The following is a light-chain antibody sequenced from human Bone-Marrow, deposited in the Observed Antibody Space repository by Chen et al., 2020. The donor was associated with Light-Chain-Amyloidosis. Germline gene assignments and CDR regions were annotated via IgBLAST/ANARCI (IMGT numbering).Light chain of an antibody. Sequence: NFMLPQPHAVSEYPGQTVIISCTGSSGSIATNYVQWYQQRPGSSPTTVLYEDDQRPSGVPDRFSGSIDRSSNSASLTISGLKTEDEADYYCQSYQGSSQGVFGGGTKLTVL. CDR3: QSYQGSSQGV. CDR2: EDD. CDR1: SGSIATNY. V-gene: IGLV6-57*01. J-gene: IGLJ3*02.